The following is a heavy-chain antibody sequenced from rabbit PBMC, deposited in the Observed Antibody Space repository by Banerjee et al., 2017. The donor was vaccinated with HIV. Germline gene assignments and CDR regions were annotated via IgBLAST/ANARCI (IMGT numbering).Heavy chain of an antibody. V-gene: IGHV1S45*01. Sequence: QEQLEESGGDLVKPEGSLTITCTASGFSFSNKYVMCWVRQAPGKGLEWIACINTSSGNTVYATWAKGRFTISRTSSTTVALQMTSLTAADTATYFCARDSGSGWNFGLWGPGTLVTVS. D-gene: IGHD1-1*01. CDR3: ARDSGSGWNFGL. CDR1: GFSFSNKYV. J-gene: IGHJ4*01. CDR2: INTSSGNT.